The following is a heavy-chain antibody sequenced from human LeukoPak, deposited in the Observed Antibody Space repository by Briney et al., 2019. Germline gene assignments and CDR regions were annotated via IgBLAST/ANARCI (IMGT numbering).Heavy chain of an antibody. CDR3: ARDTAVAEN. V-gene: IGHV1-69*10. CDR2: IITILGIA. D-gene: IGHD6-19*01. J-gene: IGHJ4*02. CDR1: GGTFSSYA. Sequence: GASVKVSCKASGGTFSSYAISWVRQAPGQGLEWMGGIITILGIAKYVQRFQGRVMITADKYSSTAYMEMSSLRSEDTAVYYCARDTAVAENWGQGTLVTVSS.